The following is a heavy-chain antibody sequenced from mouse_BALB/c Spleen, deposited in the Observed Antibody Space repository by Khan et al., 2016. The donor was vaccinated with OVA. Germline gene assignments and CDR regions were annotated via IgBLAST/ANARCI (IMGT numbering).Heavy chain of an antibody. CDR3: ARPSYDPRDFEV. V-gene: IGHV14-3*02. Sequence: VQLQQSGAELVKPGASVKLSCTASGFNIKDTYLHWVKQRPEQGLEWIGRIAPANGNTQYDPKFQGKATLTSDPSSNTAYLQLNSLTSEDTAVYYCARPSYDPRDFEVWGAGTTVTVSS. D-gene: IGHD2-10*02. CDR1: GFNIKDTY. J-gene: IGHJ1*01. CDR2: IAPANGNT.